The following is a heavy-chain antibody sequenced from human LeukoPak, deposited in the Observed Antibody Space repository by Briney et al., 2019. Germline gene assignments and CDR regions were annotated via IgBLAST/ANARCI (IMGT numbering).Heavy chain of an antibody. CDR1: GYTFTGYY. Sequence: ASVKVSCKASGYTFTGYYIHWVRQAPGQGLEWMAWINPNSGGTNYAQKFQGRVTMTRDTSIDTGYMELSRLTSDDTAVYYCAREGHEGLDAFDIWGQGTMVTVSS. CDR2: INPNSGGT. CDR3: AREGHEGLDAFDI. V-gene: IGHV1-2*02. J-gene: IGHJ3*02.